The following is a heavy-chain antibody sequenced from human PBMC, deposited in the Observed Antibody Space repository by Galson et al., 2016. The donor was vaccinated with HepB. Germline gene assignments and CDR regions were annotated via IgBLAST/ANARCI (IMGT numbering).Heavy chain of an antibody. V-gene: IGHV1-69*13. CDR1: GGTFSTYA. CDR3: ARLGDIVVVD. Sequence: SVKVSCKASGGTFSTYAISWVRQAPGRGLEWMGGIIPIFGTANHAQKFQGRVTITADESTSTAYMELSSLRSEDTAMYYCARLGDIVVVDWGQGTLVTVSS. D-gene: IGHD2-15*01. J-gene: IGHJ4*02. CDR2: IIPIFGTA.